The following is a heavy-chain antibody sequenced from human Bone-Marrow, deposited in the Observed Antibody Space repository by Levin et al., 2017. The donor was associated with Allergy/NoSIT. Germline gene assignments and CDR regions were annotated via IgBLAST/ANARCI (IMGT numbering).Heavy chain of an antibody. CDR3: ARDRSGTYFDS. CDR2: MSTDGGDK. V-gene: IGHV3-30-3*01. J-gene: IGHJ4*02. D-gene: IGHD1-26*01. CDR1: GFTFRDYA. Sequence: GGSLRLSCAASGFTFRDYAMHWVRQAPGKGLEWVAFMSTDGGDKYYTDSVKGRFTISRDNSKNTLYLQMNSLRADDTAVYYCARDRSGTYFDSWGQGTLVTVSS.